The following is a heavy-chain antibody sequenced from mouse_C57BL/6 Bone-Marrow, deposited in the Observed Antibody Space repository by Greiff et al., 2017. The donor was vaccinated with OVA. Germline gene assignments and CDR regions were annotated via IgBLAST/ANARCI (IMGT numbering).Heavy chain of an antibody. CDR3: ARWVDY. CDR1: GYTFTDYY. J-gene: IGHJ4*01. CDR2: INPNNGGT. V-gene: IGHV1-26*01. Sequence: VHVKQSGPELVKPGASVKISCKASGYTFTDYYMNWVKQSHGKSLEWIGDINPNNGGTRYNQKFKGKATLTVDKSSSTAYMELRSLTSEDSAVYYCARWVDYWGQGTSVTVSS.